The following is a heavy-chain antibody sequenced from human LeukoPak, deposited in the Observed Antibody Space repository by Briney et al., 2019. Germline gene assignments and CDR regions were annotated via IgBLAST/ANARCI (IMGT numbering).Heavy chain of an antibody. CDR1: GGSISNYC. CDR3: ARGYSSSWTYFDY. J-gene: IGHJ4*02. CDR2: VFDSGGT. D-gene: IGHD6-13*01. Sequence: SETLSLTCTVSGGSISNYCVSWIRQPPGKGLEWIGYVFDSGGTNYNPSLKSRVTISVDTSKKQFSLKLSSVTAADTAVYYCARGYSSSWTYFDYWGQAKLVTVSS. V-gene: IGHV4-59*01.